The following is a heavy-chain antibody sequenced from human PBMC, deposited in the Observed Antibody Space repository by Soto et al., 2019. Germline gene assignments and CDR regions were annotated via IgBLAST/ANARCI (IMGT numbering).Heavy chain of an antibody. Sequence: GGSLRLSCAASGFTFSSYAMSWVRQAPGKGLEWVSAISGSGGSTYYADSVKGRFTIPRDNSKNTLYLQMNSLRAEDTAVYYCAKDLYYYDSSGYYRFDYWGQGTLVTVSS. V-gene: IGHV3-23*01. D-gene: IGHD3-22*01. J-gene: IGHJ4*02. CDR1: GFTFSSYA. CDR3: AKDLYYYDSSGYYRFDY. CDR2: ISGSGGST.